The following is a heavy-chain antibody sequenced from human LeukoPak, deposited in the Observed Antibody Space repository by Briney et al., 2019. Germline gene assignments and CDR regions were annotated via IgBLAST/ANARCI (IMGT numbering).Heavy chain of an antibody. CDR3: ASTCSSTSCYPRSPVDV. D-gene: IGHD2-2*01. CDR1: GGSFSGYY. J-gene: IGHJ6*02. CDR2: INHSGST. Sequence: SETLSLTCAVYGGSFSGYYWSWIRQPPGKGLEWIGEINHSGSTNYNPSLKSRVTISVDTSKNQFSLKLSSVTAADTAVYYCASTCSSTSCYPRSPVDVWGQGTTVTVSS. V-gene: IGHV4-34*01.